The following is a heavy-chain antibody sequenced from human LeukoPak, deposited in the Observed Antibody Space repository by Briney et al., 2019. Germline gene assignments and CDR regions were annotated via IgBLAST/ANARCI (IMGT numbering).Heavy chain of an antibody. Sequence: PGGSLRLSCAASGFSVSSNYVSWVHQAPGKGLEWVSVLYSGGTTYYADSVKGRFTISRDNSKNTLYLQMNSLRAEDTAVYYCAGRYDSSGYPLYWGQGTLVTVSS. D-gene: IGHD3-22*01. V-gene: IGHV3-53*01. J-gene: IGHJ4*02. CDR2: LYSGGTT. CDR1: GFSVSSNY. CDR3: AGRYDSSGYPLY.